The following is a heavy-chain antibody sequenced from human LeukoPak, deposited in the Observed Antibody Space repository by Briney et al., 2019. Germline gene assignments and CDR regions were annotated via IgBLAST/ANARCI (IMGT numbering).Heavy chain of an antibody. V-gene: IGHV1-69*01. Sequence: SVKVSCKASGGTFSSYAISWVRQAPGQGLEWMGGIIPIFGTANYAQKFQGRVTITADESTRTAYMELRSLRSEDTAVYYCARGPSVGYSYGSFDYWGQGTLVTVSS. J-gene: IGHJ4*02. D-gene: IGHD5-18*01. CDR1: GGTFSSYA. CDR2: IIPIFGTA. CDR3: ARGPSVGYSYGSFDY.